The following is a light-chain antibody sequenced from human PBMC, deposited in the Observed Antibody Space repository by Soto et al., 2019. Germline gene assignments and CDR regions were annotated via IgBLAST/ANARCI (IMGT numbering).Light chain of an antibody. CDR3: QRYNSVPDT. CDR1: QGISSY. J-gene: IGKJ3*01. Sequence: DIQMTQSPSSLSASVGDRVTITCRASQGISSYLAWYQQKPGKVPKLLIYGASTLHSGVPSRFSGSGSGTDFTLTMNRLQPEDVATYYCQRYNSVPDTFGPGTKVDIK. V-gene: IGKV1-27*01. CDR2: GAS.